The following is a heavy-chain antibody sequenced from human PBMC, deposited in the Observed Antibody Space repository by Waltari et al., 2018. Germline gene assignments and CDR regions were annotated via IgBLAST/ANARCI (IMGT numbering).Heavy chain of an antibody. D-gene: IGHD3-10*01. V-gene: IGHV1-8*01. CDR1: GYAFTSYD. Sequence: QVQLVQSGAEVKKPGASVMVSCRASGYAFTSYDINWVRQATGKGLEWMGWMNPNSGNTGYAQKFQGRVTLTRDTSISTAFMELSSLRSEDTAVYYCARTHGDLDYWGQGTLVTVSS. J-gene: IGHJ4*02. CDR3: ARTHGDLDY. CDR2: MNPNSGNT.